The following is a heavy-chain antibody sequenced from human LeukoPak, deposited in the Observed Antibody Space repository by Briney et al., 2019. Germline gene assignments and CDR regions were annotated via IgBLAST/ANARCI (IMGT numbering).Heavy chain of an antibody. D-gene: IGHD6-13*01. J-gene: IGHJ4*02. Sequence: PSETLSLTCTVSGGSISSSSYYWGWIRQPPGKGLEWIGSIYYSGSTYYNPSLKSRVTISVDTSKNQFSLKLSSATAADTAVYYCARDKGAAAGHFDYWGQGTLVTVSS. CDR3: ARDKGAAAGHFDY. CDR2: IYYSGST. V-gene: IGHV4-39*02. CDR1: GGSISSSSYY.